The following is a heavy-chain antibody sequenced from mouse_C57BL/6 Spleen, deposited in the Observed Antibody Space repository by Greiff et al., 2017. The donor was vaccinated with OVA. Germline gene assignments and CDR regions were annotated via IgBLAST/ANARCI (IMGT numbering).Heavy chain of an antibody. CDR2: ISSGSSTI. Sequence: EVKVVESGGGLVKPGGSLKLSCAASGFTFSDYGMHWVRQAPEKGLEWVAYISSGSSTIYYADTVKGRFTISRDNAKNTLFLQMTSLRSEDTAIYYCARGRRGSYWYFDVWGTGTTVTVSS. CDR3: ARGRRGSYWYFDV. V-gene: IGHV5-17*01. J-gene: IGHJ1*03. D-gene: IGHD2-12*01. CDR1: GFTFSDYG.